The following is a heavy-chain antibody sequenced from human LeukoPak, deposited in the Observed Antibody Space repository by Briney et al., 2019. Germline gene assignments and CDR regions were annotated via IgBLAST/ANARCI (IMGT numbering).Heavy chain of an antibody. CDR1: GGSISSYS. J-gene: IGHJ4*02. CDR3: ARHVRTTATNFDY. V-gene: IGHV4-59*08. Sequence: PSETLSLTCTVSGGSISSYSWNWIRQPPGKGLEWIGYIYYSGSTNYNPSLRSRVTISVDTSKNHFSLELSSLTASDTAIYYCARHVRTTATNFDYWGQGTLVTVSS. D-gene: IGHD4-17*01. CDR2: IYYSGST.